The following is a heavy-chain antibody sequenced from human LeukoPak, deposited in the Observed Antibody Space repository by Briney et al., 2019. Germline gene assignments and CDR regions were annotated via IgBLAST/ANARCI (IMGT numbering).Heavy chain of an antibody. CDR2: ISGSGGST. D-gene: IGHD3-22*01. Sequence: GGSLRLSCAASGFTFSSYALSWVRQAPGKGLEWVSAISGSGGSTYYADSVKGRFTISRDNSKNTLYLQMNSLRAEDTAVYYCAKVPSYYYDSSGYYPFDCWGQGTLVTVSS. CDR3: AKVPSYYYDSSGYYPFDC. CDR1: GFTFSSYA. V-gene: IGHV3-23*01. J-gene: IGHJ4*02.